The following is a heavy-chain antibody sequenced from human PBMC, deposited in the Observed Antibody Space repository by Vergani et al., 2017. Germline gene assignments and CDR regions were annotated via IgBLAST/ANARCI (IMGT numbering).Heavy chain of an antibody. J-gene: IGHJ2*01. CDR3: ARRGRGYGGYPYWYCDL. V-gene: IGHV5-51*03. CDR2: IYPGDSDT. D-gene: IGHD4-17*01. CDR1: GYSFTSYW. Sequence: EVQLVQSGAEVKKPGESLKISCKGSGYSFTSYWIGWVRQMPGKGLEWMGIIYPGDSDTSYSPSFQGQVTISADNSISTAYLQWSSLQASDTAMYYCARRGRGYGGYPYWYCDLWGRGTLVTVSS.